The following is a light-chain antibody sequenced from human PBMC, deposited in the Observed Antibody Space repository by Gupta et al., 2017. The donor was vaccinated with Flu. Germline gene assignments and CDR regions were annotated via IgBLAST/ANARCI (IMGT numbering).Light chain of an antibody. J-gene: IGLJ3*02. V-gene: IGLV1-47*01. CDR1: NSNIGTHS. CDR2: RND. CDR3: ATWDDSPTGWV. Sequence: QSVLTQPPSASGTPGQSVTMSCSGSNSNIGTHSVYWYQQLPGMAPKLVIYRNDQRPSGVPDRSSGSKSGSSASLAISGLQSEDEADYYCATWDDSPTGWVFGGGTKLTVL.